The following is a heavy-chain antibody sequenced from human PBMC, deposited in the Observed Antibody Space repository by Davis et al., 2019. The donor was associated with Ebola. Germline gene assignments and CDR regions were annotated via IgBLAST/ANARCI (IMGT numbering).Heavy chain of an antibody. Sequence: ASVKVSCKASGYTFTSYAMHWVRQAPGQGLEWMGWISAYNGNTNYAQKLQGRVTMTTDTSTSTAYMELRSLRSDDTAVYYCARGITMVQGVTWFDYWGQGTLVTVSS. D-gene: IGHD3-10*01. CDR1: GYTFTSYA. J-gene: IGHJ4*02. V-gene: IGHV1-18*01. CDR3: ARGITMVQGVTWFDY. CDR2: ISAYNGNT.